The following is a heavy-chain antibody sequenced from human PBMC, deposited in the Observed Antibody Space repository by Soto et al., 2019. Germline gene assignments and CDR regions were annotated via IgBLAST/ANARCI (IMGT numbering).Heavy chain of an antibody. CDR3: ARVAGSPDD. V-gene: IGHV1-8*01. Sequence: QVQLVQSGPEVKKPGASVKVSCKASGYTFTTYDFNWVRQAPGQGLEWMGWLNPKSGNTGSAQKFQGRVTMTRNSSISTVYMELSSLRSEDTAVYYCARVAGSPDDWGQGTLVTVSS. CDR2: LNPKSGNT. J-gene: IGHJ4*02. CDR1: GYTFTTYD. D-gene: IGHD1-26*01.